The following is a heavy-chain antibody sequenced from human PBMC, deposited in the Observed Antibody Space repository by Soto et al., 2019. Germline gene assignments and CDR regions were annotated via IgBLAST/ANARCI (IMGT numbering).Heavy chain of an antibody. D-gene: IGHD3-10*01. V-gene: IGHV3-23*01. J-gene: IGHJ5*02. CDR1: GFTFGTTD. Sequence: QLLQSGGGLVQPGGSLTLSCAASGFTFGTTDMSWVRQAPGEGLEWVSTIDGSGGITYYADSVKGRFNISRDNSRNTVYVQINSLRGDDTALYYCVKNSGWFNTWGQGALVTVSS. CDR3: VKNSGWFNT. CDR2: IDGSGGIT.